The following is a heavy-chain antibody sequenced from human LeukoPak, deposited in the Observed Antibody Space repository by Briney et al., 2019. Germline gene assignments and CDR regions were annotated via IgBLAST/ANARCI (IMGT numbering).Heavy chain of an antibody. J-gene: IGHJ4*02. V-gene: IGHV4-31*11. CDR3: ARTAGWSFGFDY. D-gene: IGHD1-26*01. Sequence: PSETLSLTCGISGGSISSGGYYWTWIRQYPGKGLEWIGYIYNSGTTYYNPSLQSRVTISGDTSKNQFSLKLSSVTAADTAVYYCARTAGWSFGFDYWGQGTLVTVSS. CDR2: IYNSGTT. CDR1: GGSISSGGYY.